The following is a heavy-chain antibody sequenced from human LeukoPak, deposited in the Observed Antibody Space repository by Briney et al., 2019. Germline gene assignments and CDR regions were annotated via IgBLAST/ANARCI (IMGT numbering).Heavy chain of an antibody. CDR2: ISYDGSNK. CDR3: AKSPITMIVVDIFDY. CDR1: GFTFSSYG. V-gene: IGHV3-30*18. D-gene: IGHD3-22*01. Sequence: GRSLRLSCAASGFTFSSYGMHWVRQAPGKGLEWVAVISYDGSNKYYADSVKGRFTISRDNSKNTLYLQMNSLRAEDTAVYYCAKSPITMIVVDIFDYWGQGTLVTVSS. J-gene: IGHJ4*02.